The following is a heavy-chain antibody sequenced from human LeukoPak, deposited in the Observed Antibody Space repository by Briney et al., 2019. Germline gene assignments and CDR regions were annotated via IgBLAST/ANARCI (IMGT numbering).Heavy chain of an antibody. CDR3: ARDPSNGSGYYSNWFDP. D-gene: IGHD3-22*01. CDR2: IYYSGST. V-gene: IGHV4-39*02. J-gene: IGHJ5*02. Sequence: SETLSLTCTVSGGSISSSSYYWGWIRQPPGKGLEWIGSIYYSGSTYYNPSLKSRVTISVDTSKNQFSLKLSSVTAADTAVYYCARDPSNGSGYYSNWFDPWGQGTLVTVSS. CDR1: GGSISSSSYY.